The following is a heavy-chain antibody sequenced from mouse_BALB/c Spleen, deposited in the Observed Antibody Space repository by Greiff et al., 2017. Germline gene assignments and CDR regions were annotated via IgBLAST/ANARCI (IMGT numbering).Heavy chain of an antibody. D-gene: IGHD2-10*02. V-gene: IGHV5-17*02. J-gene: IGHJ4*01. Sequence: EVQGVESGGGLVQPGGSRKLSCAASGFTFSSFGMHWVRQAPEKGLEWVAYISSGSSTIYYADTVKGRITISRDNPKNTLFLQMTSLRSEDTAMNDCARRGYGNYLYYAMDYWGQGTSVTVSS. CDR1: GFTFSSFG. CDR2: ISSGSSTI. CDR3: ARRGYGNYLYYAMDY.